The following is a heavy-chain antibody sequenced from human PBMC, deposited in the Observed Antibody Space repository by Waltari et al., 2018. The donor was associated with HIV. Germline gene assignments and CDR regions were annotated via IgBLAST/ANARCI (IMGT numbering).Heavy chain of an antibody. V-gene: IGHV4-34*01. CDR1: GGSFSGYY. CDR3: ARGRGGYTVDTIPYFDY. CDR2: INHSGST. J-gene: IGHJ4*02. D-gene: IGHD3-22*01. Sequence: QVQLQQWGAGLLKPSATLSLTCAVYGGSFSGYYWRWLRQPPGKGLEWIGEINHSGSTNYNPSLKSRVTISVDTSKNQFSLKLSSVTTADTAVYYCARGRGGYTVDTIPYFDYWGQGTLVTVSS.